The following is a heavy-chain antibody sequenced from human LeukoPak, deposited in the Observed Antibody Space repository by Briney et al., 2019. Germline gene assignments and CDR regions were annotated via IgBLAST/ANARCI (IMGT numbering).Heavy chain of an antibody. CDR1: GFTFSSYS. Sequence: GGSLRLSCAASGFTFSSYSMNWVRQAPGKGLEWVSYISSSSSTIYYADSVKGRLTISRDNAKNSLYLQMNSLRAEDTAVYYCAGDLDILVVPAAIQGDCEYWGQGTLVTVSS. D-gene: IGHD2-2*01. CDR3: AGDLDILVVPAAIQGDCEY. V-gene: IGHV3-48*01. CDR2: ISSSSSTI. J-gene: IGHJ4*02.